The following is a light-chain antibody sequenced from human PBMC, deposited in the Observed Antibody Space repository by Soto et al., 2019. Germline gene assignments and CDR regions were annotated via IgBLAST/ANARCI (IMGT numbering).Light chain of an antibody. CDR2: GAS. CDR1: QSVSDSY. V-gene: IGKV3-20*01. CDR3: QQYGSSPET. Sequence: EIVLTQSPGTLSLSPGGRATLSCRASQSVSDSYLAWYQQKPGQAPRLLIYGASSRATGIPDRFSGSGSGTDFTLTISRLEPEDFAVYYCQQYGSSPETFGQGTKLEIK. J-gene: IGKJ1*01.